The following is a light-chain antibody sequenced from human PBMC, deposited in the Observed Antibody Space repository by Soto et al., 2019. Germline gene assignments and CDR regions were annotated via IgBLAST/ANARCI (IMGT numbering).Light chain of an antibody. V-gene: IGKV2-28*01. Sequence: DIVMTQSPLSLPVTPGEPASISCRSSQSLLHSNGYNYLDWYLQKPGQSPQLLFYMRSNLASGVPDKFSGRGQDTAFTLNVSRVEAEDVGVYYCMQALQTPLYTFGQGTKLEIK. CDR2: MRS. CDR1: QSLLHSNGYNY. CDR3: MQALQTPLYT. J-gene: IGKJ2*01.